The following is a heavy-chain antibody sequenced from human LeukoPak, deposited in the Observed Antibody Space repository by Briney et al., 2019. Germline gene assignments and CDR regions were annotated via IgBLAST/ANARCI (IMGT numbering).Heavy chain of an antibody. J-gene: IGHJ6*02. CDR2: INPSGGST. D-gene: IGHD4-11*01. CDR3: ARDDDYSNRWTYYYGMDV. CDR1: GYTFTSYY. V-gene: IGHV1-46*01. Sequence: ASVKVSCKASGYTFTSYYIYWVRQAPGQGLEWLGIINPSGGSTTYAQKFQGRVTMTRDTSTSTVYMELSSLKSDDTAVYYCARDDDYSNRWTYYYGMDVWGQGTTVTVSS.